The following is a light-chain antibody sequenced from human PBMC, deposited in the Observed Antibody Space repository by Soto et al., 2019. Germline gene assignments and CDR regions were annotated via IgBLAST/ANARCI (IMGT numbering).Light chain of an antibody. V-gene: IGKV3-20*01. Sequence: EVVLTQSPNTLSLSPGERATLSCWASQSLRSSYLAWYQRKPGQAPRLLMFGAPRRATGIPDRFNGSGSGTDFILTISRLEPEDVAVYYCQQHGTSPYTFGQGTVLEIK. CDR3: QQHGTSPYT. CDR1: QSLRSSY. CDR2: GAP. J-gene: IGKJ2*01.